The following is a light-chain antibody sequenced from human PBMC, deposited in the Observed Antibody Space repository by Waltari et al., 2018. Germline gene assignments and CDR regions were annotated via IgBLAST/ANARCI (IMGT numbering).Light chain of an antibody. V-gene: IGLV1-47*01. J-gene: IGLJ3*02. CDR2: RKN. CDR1: SSNIGSNY. CDR3: AAWDDSLSGPV. Sequence: QSVLTQPPSASGTPGQRVTISCSGSSSNIGSNYVYWYQPLPGPAPNLLIYRKNQRPSGVPDRFSGSKSGTSASLAISWLRSEDEADYYCAAWDDSLSGPVFGGGTKLTVL.